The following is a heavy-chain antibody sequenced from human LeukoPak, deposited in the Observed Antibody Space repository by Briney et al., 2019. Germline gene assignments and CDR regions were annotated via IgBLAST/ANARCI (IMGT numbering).Heavy chain of an antibody. CDR1: GGSFSGYY. J-gene: IGHJ4*02. V-gene: IGHV4-59*01. D-gene: IGHD5-18*01. CDR3: ARDLAGTAMAYDY. CDR2: IYYSGST. Sequence: PSETLSLTCAVYGGSFSGYYWSWIRQPAGKGLEWIGYIYYSGSTNYNPSLKSRVTISVDTSKNQFSLKLSSVTAADTAVYYCARDLAGTAMAYDYWGQGTLVTVSS.